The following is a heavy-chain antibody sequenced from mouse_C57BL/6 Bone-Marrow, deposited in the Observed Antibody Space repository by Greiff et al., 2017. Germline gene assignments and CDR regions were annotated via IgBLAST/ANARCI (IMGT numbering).Heavy chain of an antibody. D-gene: IGHD4-1*01. J-gene: IGHJ3*01. V-gene: IGHV1-81*01. Sequence: QVQLQQSGAELARPGASVKLSCKASGYTFTSYGISWVKQRTGQGLEWIGEIYPRSGNTYYNEKFKGKATLTADKSSSTAYMELRSLTSEDSAVYFCGRSGVGRAWFAYWDQGTLITVSA. CDR3: GRSGVGRAWFAY. CDR1: GYTFTSYG. CDR2: IYPRSGNT.